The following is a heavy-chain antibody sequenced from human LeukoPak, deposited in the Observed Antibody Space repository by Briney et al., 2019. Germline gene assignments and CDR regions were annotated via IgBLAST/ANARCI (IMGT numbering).Heavy chain of an antibody. CDR2: ISGSGGST. CDR1: GFTFSSYA. D-gene: IGHD3-22*01. CDR3: AKDAAGGYDSSGYYYNYFDY. J-gene: IGHJ4*02. V-gene: IGHV3-23*01. Sequence: PGGSLRLSCAASGFTFSSYAMSWVRQAPGKGLEWVSAISGSGGSTYYADSVKGRFTISRDNSKNTLYPQMNSLRAEDTAVYYCAKDAAGGYDSSGYYYNYFDYWGQGTLVTVSS.